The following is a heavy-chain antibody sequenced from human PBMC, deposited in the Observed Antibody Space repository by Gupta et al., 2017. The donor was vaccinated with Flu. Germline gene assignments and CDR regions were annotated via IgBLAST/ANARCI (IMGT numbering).Heavy chain of an antibody. CDR1: GFDFNRYE. J-gene: IGHJ4*02. Sequence: EVLLVESGGGLVQPGGSVGLSCTASGFDFNRYEISWVRQAPGRGLEWVAFISSSAVTYYTDPVRGRFTISRDNANNLLYLQMSSLRAEDTAVYYCARGHWDNWGQGTLVTVSS. CDR2: ISSSAVT. V-gene: IGHV3-48*03. CDR3: ARGHWDN.